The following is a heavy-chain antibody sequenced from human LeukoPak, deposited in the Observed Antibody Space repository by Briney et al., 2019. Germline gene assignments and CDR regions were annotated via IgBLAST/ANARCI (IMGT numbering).Heavy chain of an antibody. J-gene: IGHJ4*02. CDR1: GGSFSGYY. CDR3: ASDKLDY. Sequence: ETLSLTCAVYGGSFSGYYWTWVRQAPGKGLEWVANIKQDGSEKYYMDSVKGRFTISRDNAKNSLYLQMNSLRAEDTAVYYCASDKLDYWAREPWSPSPQ. CDR2: IKQDGSEK. V-gene: IGHV3-7*01.